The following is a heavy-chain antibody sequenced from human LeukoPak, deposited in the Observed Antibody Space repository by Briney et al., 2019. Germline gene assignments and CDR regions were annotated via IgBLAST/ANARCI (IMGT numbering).Heavy chain of an antibody. Sequence: PGGSLRLSCAASGFTVSSNYMSWVRQAPGKGLEWVSVIYSGGSTYYADYVKGRFTISRDKSKNKLYLQMNSLRAEDTAVYYCARALYSLYYFDYWGQGTLVTVSS. CDR1: GFTVSSNY. CDR3: ARALYSLYYFDY. D-gene: IGHD2-2*01. CDR2: IYSGGST. J-gene: IGHJ4*02. V-gene: IGHV3-66*01.